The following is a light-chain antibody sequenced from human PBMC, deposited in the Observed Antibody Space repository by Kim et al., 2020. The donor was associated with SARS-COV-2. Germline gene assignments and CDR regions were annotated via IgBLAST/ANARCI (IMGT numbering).Light chain of an antibody. CDR3: QQSNDWPPLT. CDR2: DAT. V-gene: IGKV3-15*01. Sequence: SPGERATLSCRTSQTINNKLVWYQHHPGQAPRLLIYDATTRATGVPARFIDSGSETDFTLTISSLQSEDFAVYYCQQSNDWPPLTFGQGTKVDIK. CDR1: QTINNK. J-gene: IGKJ1*01.